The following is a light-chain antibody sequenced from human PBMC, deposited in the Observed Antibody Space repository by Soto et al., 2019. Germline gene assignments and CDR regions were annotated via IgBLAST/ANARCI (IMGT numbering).Light chain of an antibody. CDR3: QQRDKWPIT. V-gene: IGKV3D-20*02. CDR1: PSVSSTY. Sequence: IVLTQSPYTLYLSPGDRATLSCRASPSVSSTYLAWYQQKLGQAPRLLIYDASRRATGIPDRFSGSGSGTDFTLTISRLEPEDFVVYYCQQRDKWPITFGQGTRLEIK. CDR2: DAS. J-gene: IGKJ5*01.